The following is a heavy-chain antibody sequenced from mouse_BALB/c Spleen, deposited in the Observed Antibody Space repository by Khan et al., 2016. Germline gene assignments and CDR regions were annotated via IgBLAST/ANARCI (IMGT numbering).Heavy chain of an antibody. D-gene: IGHD2-2*01. V-gene: IGHV4-1*02. J-gene: IGHJ1*01. Sequence: EVKLLESGGGLVQPGGSLKLSCTASGFDFSRYWMSWVRQAPGKGLEWIGEINPASSTINYTPSLKDKFIISRDTAKNTLYLQMRKVRSEDTALQYCARCGYYGYSDVWCAGTTVTVSS. CDR2: INPASSTI. CDR1: GFDFSRYW. CDR3: ARCGYYGYSDV.